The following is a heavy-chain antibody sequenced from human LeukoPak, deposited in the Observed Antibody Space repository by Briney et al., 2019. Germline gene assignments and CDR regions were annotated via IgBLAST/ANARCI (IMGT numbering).Heavy chain of an antibody. CDR3: AKEDSSGH. D-gene: IGHD3-22*01. CDR2: ISNDGSNN. J-gene: IGHJ4*02. V-gene: IGHV3-30*18. Sequence: AGSLRLSCAASGFTFSSYGMHWVRQAQGKGLGWVAVISNDGSNNYYADSVKDRFTISRDNSKNTTYLQMNSLRAEDTAVYYCAKEDSSGHWGQGTLVTVSS. CDR1: GFTFSSYG.